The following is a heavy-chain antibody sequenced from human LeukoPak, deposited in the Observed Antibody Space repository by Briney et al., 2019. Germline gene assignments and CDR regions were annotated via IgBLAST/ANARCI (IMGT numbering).Heavy chain of an antibody. CDR3: ANAPLPLDY. CDR1: GFTFSSYA. Sequence: GGSLRPSCAASGFTFSSYAMSWVRQAPGKGLEWVSAISGSGGSTYYADSVKGRLTISRDNSKNTLYLQMNSLRAEDTAVYYCANAPLPLDYWGQGTLVTVSS. J-gene: IGHJ4*02. V-gene: IGHV3-23*01. CDR2: ISGSGGST.